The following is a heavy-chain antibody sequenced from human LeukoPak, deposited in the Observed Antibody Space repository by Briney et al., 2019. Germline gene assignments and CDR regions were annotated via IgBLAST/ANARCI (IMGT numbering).Heavy chain of an antibody. CDR2: ISSSGSTI. CDR1: GFTFSGYS. D-gene: IGHD6-19*01. CDR3: ASIGWYSNEFDY. Sequence: GGSLRLSCAASGFTFSGYSMNRVRQAPGKGLEWVSYISSSGSTIYYADSVKGRFTISRDNAKNSLYLQMNSLRDEDTAVYYCASIGWYSNEFDYWGQGTLVTVSS. V-gene: IGHV3-48*02. J-gene: IGHJ4*02.